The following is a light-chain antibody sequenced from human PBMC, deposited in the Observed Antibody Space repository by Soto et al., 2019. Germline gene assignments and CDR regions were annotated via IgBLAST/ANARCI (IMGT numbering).Light chain of an antibody. J-gene: IGKJ1*01. CDR1: QNIGLS. CDR3: EQYRRYPWT. Sequence: DIQMTQSPSTLSASVGDRVTLTCGARQNIGLSLAWFQQKPGKAPKLLIYGASSLESGVPSRFRGSGSGTEFTLTISSLPPDDFAPYYCEQYRRYPWTFGQGTKVDIK. CDR2: GAS. V-gene: IGKV1-5*01.